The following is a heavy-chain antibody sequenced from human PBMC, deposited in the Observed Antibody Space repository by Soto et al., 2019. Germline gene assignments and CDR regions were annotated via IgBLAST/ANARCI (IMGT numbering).Heavy chain of an antibody. J-gene: IGHJ4*02. CDR1: GGSISSGDYY. V-gene: IGHV4-30-4*01. Sequence: PSETLSLTCTVPGGSISSGDYYWSWIRQPPGKGLEWIGYIYYSGSTYYNPSLKSRVTISVDTSKNQFSLKLSSVTAADTAVYYCASSLAYGDYVTDCWGQGTLVTVSS. CDR3: ASSLAYGDYVTDC. CDR2: IYYSGST. D-gene: IGHD4-17*01.